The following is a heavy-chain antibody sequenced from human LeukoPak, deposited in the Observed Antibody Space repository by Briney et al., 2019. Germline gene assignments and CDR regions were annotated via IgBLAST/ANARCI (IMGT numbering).Heavy chain of an antibody. Sequence: SETLSLTCTVSGGSIGSSRYYWSWIRQPAGKGLEWIGRFYTSGSSNYNPSLKSRVTMSVDTSKNQFSLKLSSVTAADTAVYYCARGIAAFDYWGQGTLVTVSS. CDR3: ARGIAAFDY. J-gene: IGHJ4*02. V-gene: IGHV4-61*02. CDR1: GGSIGSSRYY. CDR2: FYTSGSS. D-gene: IGHD6-13*01.